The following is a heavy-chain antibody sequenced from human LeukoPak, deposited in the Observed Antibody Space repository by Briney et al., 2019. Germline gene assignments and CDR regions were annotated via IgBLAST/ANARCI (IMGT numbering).Heavy chain of an antibody. D-gene: IGHD3-9*01. CDR1: GDSFSSNSAA. V-gene: IGHV6-1*01. CDR3: ARGVEIRYDILTGYYYYYGMDV. Sequence: SQTLSLTCAISGDSFSSNSAAWNWIRQSPSRGLEWLGRTYYRSKWYNDYAVSVKSRITINPDTSKNQFSLQLNSVTPEDTAVYYCARGVEIRYDILTGYYYYYGMDVWGQGTTVTVSS. CDR2: TYYRSKWYN. J-gene: IGHJ6*02.